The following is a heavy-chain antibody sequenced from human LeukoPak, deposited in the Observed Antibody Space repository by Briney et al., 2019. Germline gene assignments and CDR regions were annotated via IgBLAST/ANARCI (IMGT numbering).Heavy chain of an antibody. D-gene: IGHD3-22*01. V-gene: IGHV4-34*01. CDR2: INHSGST. Sequence: SETLSLTCAVYGGSFSGYYWSWIRQPPGKGLEWIGEINHSGSTNYNPSLKSRVTISVDTSKNQFSLKLSSVTAADTAVYYCAREVESSGYYYGTRHNWFDPWGQGTLVTVSS. CDR1: GGSFSGYY. CDR3: AREVESSGYYYGTRHNWFDP. J-gene: IGHJ5*02.